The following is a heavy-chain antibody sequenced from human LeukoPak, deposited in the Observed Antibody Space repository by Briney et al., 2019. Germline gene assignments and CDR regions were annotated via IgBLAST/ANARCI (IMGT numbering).Heavy chain of an antibody. CDR2: INYSGST. CDR1: GGSISSYY. V-gene: IGHV4-59*08. CDR3: ASLYCSSTSCYLFH. J-gene: IGHJ4*02. Sequence: PSETLSLTCTVSGGSISSYYWSWIRQTPGKGLEWMGYINYSGSTNYNPSLKSRVNISVDTSKNQFSLKQSSVTAADTALYYCASLYCSSTSCYLFHWGQGTLVTVSS. D-gene: IGHD2-2*01.